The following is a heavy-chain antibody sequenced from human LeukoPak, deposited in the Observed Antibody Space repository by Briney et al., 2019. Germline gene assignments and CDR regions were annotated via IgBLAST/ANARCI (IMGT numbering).Heavy chain of an antibody. Sequence: SETLSLTCTVSGGSISSGSYYWSWIRQPAGKGLEWIGRIHTSGSTNYNPSLKSRVTISVGTSKNQFSLKLSSVTAADTAVYYCARAWYNWNDGLFDIWGQGTMVTVSS. J-gene: IGHJ3*02. CDR1: GGSISSGSYY. CDR3: ARAWYNWNDGLFDI. D-gene: IGHD1-20*01. V-gene: IGHV4-61*02. CDR2: IHTSGST.